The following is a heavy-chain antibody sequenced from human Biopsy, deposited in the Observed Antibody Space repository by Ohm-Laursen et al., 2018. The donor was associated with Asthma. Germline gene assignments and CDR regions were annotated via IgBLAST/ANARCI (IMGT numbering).Heavy chain of an antibody. J-gene: IGHJ4*02. Sequence: SDTLSLTCTVSGASITSSAYYWGWIRQPPGKGLEWIGSMYYGETTYYSPSLKSRVTMSEDTSKNRFSLIQSSVTPADTAVYYCARHDHRWDSYADFWGQGTLVTVSS. CDR3: ARHDHRWDSYADF. CDR2: MYYGETT. V-gene: IGHV4-39*01. D-gene: IGHD2-2*01. CDR1: GASITSSAYY.